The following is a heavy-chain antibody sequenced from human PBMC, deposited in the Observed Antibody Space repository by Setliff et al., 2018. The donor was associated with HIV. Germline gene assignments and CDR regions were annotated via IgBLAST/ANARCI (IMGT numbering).Heavy chain of an antibody. Sequence: GESLKISCQASGYNFTNYCIAWVRQMPGKGLDLMGMNCPSDSHSTYSPSFQGQVTISVDKSISTAYLQWSSLKASDTAMYYCARLGYYHFWSGPEGYMDVWGKGTTVTVSS. CDR3: ARLGYYHFWSGPEGYMDV. V-gene: IGHV5-51*01. J-gene: IGHJ6*03. CDR2: NCPSDSHS. CDR1: GYNFTNYC. D-gene: IGHD3-3*01.